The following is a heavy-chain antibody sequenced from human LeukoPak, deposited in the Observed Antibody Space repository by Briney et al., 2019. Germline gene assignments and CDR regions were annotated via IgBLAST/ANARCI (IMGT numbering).Heavy chain of an antibody. D-gene: IGHD2-2*01. J-gene: IGHJ5*02. CDR2: IIPIFGTA. V-gene: IGHV1-69*05. CDR1: GGTFSSYA. CDR3: ARGVPAAVNWVDP. Sequence: VASVKVSCTASGGTFSSYAISWVRQAPGQGLEWMGGIIPIFGTANYAQKFQGRVTITTDESTSTAYMELSSLRSEDTAVYYCARGVPAAVNWVDPWDQGTLVTVSS.